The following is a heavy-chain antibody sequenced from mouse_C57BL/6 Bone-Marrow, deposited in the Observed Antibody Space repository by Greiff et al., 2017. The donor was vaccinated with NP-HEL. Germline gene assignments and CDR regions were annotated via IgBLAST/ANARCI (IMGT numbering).Heavy chain of an antibody. D-gene: IGHD2-3*01. CDR3: ARRGGNGYYVGFAY. V-gene: IGHV5-6*02. CDR2: ISSGGSYT. CDR1: GFTFSSYG. J-gene: IGHJ3*01. Sequence: EVMLVESGGDLVKPGGSLKLSCAASGFTFSSYGMSWVRQTPDKRLEWVATISSGGSYTYYPDSVKGRFTISRDNAKNTLYLQMSSLKSEDTAMYYCARRGGNGYYVGFAYWGQGTLVTVSA.